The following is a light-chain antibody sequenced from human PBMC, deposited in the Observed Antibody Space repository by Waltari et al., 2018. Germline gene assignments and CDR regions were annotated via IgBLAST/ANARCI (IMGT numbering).Light chain of an antibody. V-gene: IGKV1-8*01. Sequence: IRKTQSPSSLSASPGDIVTITCRASQGISSYLAWYQQKPGKAPNLLIYAASTLQSGVPSRFSGSGAGTDFTLTISCLQSEDFATYYCQQYYSYLTFGQGTKLEIK. CDR2: AAS. CDR3: QQYYSYLT. J-gene: IGKJ2*01. CDR1: QGISSY.